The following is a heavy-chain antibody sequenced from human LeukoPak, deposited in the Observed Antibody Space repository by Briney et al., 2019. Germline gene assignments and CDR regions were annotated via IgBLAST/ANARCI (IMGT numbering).Heavy chain of an antibody. V-gene: IGHV1-18*01. CDR3: ASRYGGNSEGPHYYGMDV. J-gene: IGHJ6*02. Sequence: ASVKVSCKASGYAFTSYGISWVRQAPGQGLEWMGWISAYNGNTNYAQKLQGRVTMTTDTSTSTAYMELRSLRSDDTAVYYCASRYGGNSEGPHYYGMDVWGQGTTVTVSS. D-gene: IGHD4-23*01. CDR2: ISAYNGNT. CDR1: GYAFTSYG.